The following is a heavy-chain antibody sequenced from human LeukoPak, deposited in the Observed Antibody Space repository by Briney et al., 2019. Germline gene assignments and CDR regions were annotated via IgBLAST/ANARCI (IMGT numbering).Heavy chain of an antibody. J-gene: IGHJ4*02. V-gene: IGHV4-4*07. D-gene: IGHD6-19*01. CDR2: IYTSGST. CDR3: ARGRPPSSSGRWEVYPHYFDS. CDR1: GGSISRYY. Sequence: SETLSRTCTVSGGSISRYYWMCIRQPAGEGREGIVPIYTSGSTNYNHSLKSRVKMSVGTSKNQFSLKLSSVTAADTAVYYCARGRPPSSSGRWEVYPHYFDSSGQGTLVTVSS.